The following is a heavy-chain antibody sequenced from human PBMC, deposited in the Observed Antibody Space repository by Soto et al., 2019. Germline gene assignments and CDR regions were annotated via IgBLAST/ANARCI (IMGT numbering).Heavy chain of an antibody. CDR2: ISYDGSNK. CDR1: GFTFSSYA. Sequence: GGSLRLSCAASGFTFSSYAMHWVRQAPGKGLEWVAVISYDGSNKYYADSVKGRFTISRDNSKNTLYLQMNSLRAEDTAVYYCARDRSTAGSWYHALYYYGMDVWGQGTTVTVSS. D-gene: IGHD6-13*01. J-gene: IGHJ6*02. V-gene: IGHV3-30-3*01. CDR3: ARDRSTAGSWYHALYYYGMDV.